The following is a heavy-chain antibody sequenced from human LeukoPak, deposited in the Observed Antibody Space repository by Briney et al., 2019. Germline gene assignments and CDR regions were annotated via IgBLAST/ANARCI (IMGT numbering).Heavy chain of an antibody. CDR1: GVSTTSSNHF. D-gene: IGHD3-22*01. CDR3: ASAGARYSDTCGLYAFDF. V-gene: IGHV4-39*01. J-gene: IGHJ3*01. Sequence: SETLSLTCTVSGVSTTSSNHFWGWIRQPPGKGLEWIGTIYCGRPFYNPSLKSRVTISVDASKNQFSLQLNSVAAADTAVYYCASAGARYSDTCGLYAFDFWGRGTMVTVSS. CDR2: IYCGRP.